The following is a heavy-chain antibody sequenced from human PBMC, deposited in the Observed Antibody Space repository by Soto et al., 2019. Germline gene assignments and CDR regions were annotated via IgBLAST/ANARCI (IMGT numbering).Heavy chain of an antibody. Sequence: EVQLVESGGGLVQPGGSLRLSCAASGFTFSSSWMSWVRQAPGKGLEWVANIKQDGSEENYVDSVKGRFTISRDNANYSLFLQMNSLRVEDTAVYYCATMKWGGPFDYWGQGSLVTVSS. CDR2: IKQDGSEE. CDR1: GFTFSSSW. J-gene: IGHJ4*02. CDR3: ATMKWGGPFDY. D-gene: IGHD1-26*01. V-gene: IGHV3-7*01.